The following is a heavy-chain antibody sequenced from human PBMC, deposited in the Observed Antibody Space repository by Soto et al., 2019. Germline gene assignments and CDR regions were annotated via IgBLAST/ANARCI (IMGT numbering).Heavy chain of an antibody. Sequence: ASVKVSCKASGYTFTSYGISCVRQAPGQGLEWMGCISAYNGNTNYAQKFQGRVTMTTDTSTSTGYMELRSLRSDDTAVYYCASDMNAYGDYSAYWGQGTLVTVSS. CDR3: ASDMNAYGDYSAY. D-gene: IGHD4-17*01. V-gene: IGHV1-18*01. CDR1: GYTFTSYG. J-gene: IGHJ4*02. CDR2: ISAYNGNT.